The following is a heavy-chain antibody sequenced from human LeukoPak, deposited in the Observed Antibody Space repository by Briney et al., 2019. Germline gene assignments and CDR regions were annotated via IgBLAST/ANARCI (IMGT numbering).Heavy chain of an antibody. V-gene: IGHV4-30-2*01. Sequence: SETLSLTCAVSGGSISSGGYSWSWIRQPPGKGLEWIGYIYHSGSTYYNPSLKSRVTISVDRSKNQFSLKLSSVTAADTAVYYCARVMSREDYWGQGTLVTVSS. J-gene: IGHJ4*02. CDR1: GGSISSGGYS. D-gene: IGHD3-16*01. CDR3: ARVMSREDY. CDR2: IYHSGST.